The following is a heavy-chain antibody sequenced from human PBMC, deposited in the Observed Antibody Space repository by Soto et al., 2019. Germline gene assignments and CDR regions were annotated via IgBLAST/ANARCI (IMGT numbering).Heavy chain of an antibody. CDR3: ARVHSSSWYGTYYYYYYGMDV. Sequence: SETLSLTCTVSGGSISSYYWSWIRQPPGKGLEWIGYIYYSGSTNYNPSLKSRVTISVDTSKNQFSLKLSSVTAADTAVYYCARVHSSSWYGTYYYYYYGMDVWGQGTTVTVSS. D-gene: IGHD6-13*01. J-gene: IGHJ6*02. CDR1: GGSISSYY. V-gene: IGHV4-59*01. CDR2: IYYSGST.